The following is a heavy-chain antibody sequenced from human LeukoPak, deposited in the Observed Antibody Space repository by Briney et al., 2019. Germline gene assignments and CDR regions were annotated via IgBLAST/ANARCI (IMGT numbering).Heavy chain of an antibody. D-gene: IGHD6-13*01. J-gene: IGHJ6*03. CDR3: ARDRHIAAAVYYYYMDV. CDR2: INAYNGNT. CDR1: GDTFTDYF. Sequence: ASVKVSCKTSGDTFTDYFIHWVRQAPGQGLEWMGRINAYNGNTDYAQRVQGRVTMTTDTSTSTAYMELRSLRSDDTAVYYCARDRHIAAAVYYYYMDVWGKGTTVTVSS. V-gene: IGHV1-18*04.